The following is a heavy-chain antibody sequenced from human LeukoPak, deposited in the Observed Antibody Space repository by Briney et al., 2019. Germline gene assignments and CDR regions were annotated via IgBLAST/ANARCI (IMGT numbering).Heavy chain of an antibody. CDR3: ARVGLLLHYFDY. Sequence: GGSLRLSCAASGFTVSSNYMSWVRQAPGKGLEWVSVIYSGGSTYYADSVKGRFTISRDNSKNSLYLQMNSLRDEDTAVYYCARVGLLLHYFDYWGQGTLVTVSS. CDR2: IYSGGST. V-gene: IGHV3-53*01. CDR1: GFTVSSNY. D-gene: IGHD2/OR15-2a*01. J-gene: IGHJ4*02.